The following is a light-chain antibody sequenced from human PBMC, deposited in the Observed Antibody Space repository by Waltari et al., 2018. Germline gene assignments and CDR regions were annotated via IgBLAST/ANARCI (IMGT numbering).Light chain of an antibody. CDR3: QQRSNWQGT. J-gene: IGKJ3*01. Sequence: DIVLTQSPATLSLSPGERATLSCRASQSVSSYLAWYQQKPGQAPRLLIFDASNRATGIPARFSGSGSGTDFTLTISSLEPEDFADYYCQQRSNWQGTFGPATKVDIK. V-gene: IGKV3-11*01. CDR2: DAS. CDR1: QSVSSY.